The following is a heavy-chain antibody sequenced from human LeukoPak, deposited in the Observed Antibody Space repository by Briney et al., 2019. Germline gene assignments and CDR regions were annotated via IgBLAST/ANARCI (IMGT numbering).Heavy chain of an antibody. J-gene: IGHJ4*02. D-gene: IGHD6-19*01. V-gene: IGHV1-8*01. CDR3: TRGSSGRRDN. CDR1: GYTFTSCD. CDR2: MNPNSGNT. Sequence: ASVKVSCKASGYTFTSCDINWVRQATGQGLEWMGWMNPNSGNTGYGQSFQGRITMTRDISIGTAYMELSNLTSEDTAIFYCTRGSSGRRDNWGQGTLVTVSA.